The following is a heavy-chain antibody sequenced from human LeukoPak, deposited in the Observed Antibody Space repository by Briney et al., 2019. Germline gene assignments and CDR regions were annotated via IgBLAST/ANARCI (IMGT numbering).Heavy chain of an antibody. CDR3: AKDLGYDPFDY. D-gene: IGHD5-12*01. CDR1: GFTFSSYA. CDR2: ISGSGGST. Sequence: GGSLRLSCAAPGFTFSSYAMSWVRQAPGKGLEWVSAISGSGGSTYYADSVKGRFTIPRDNSKNTLYLQMNSLRAEDTAVYYCAKDLGYDPFDYWGQGTLVTVSS. V-gene: IGHV3-23*01. J-gene: IGHJ4*02.